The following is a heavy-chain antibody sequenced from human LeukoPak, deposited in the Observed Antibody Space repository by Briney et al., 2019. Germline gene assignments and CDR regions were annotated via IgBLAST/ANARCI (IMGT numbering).Heavy chain of an antibody. Sequence: PGRSLRLSCAASGFTFSSYAMHWVRQAPGKGLEWVAVISYDGSNKYYADSVKGRFTISRDNSKNTLYLQMNSLRAEDTAVYYCARDGGDCSRTSCYPWFDPWGQGTLVTVSS. CDR1: GFTFSSYA. J-gene: IGHJ5*02. D-gene: IGHD2-2*01. CDR3: ARDGGDCSRTSCYPWFDP. CDR2: ISYDGSNK. V-gene: IGHV3-30-3*01.